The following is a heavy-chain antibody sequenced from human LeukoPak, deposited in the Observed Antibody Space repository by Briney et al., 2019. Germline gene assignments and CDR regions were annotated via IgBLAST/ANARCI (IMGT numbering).Heavy chain of an antibody. CDR2: ISSSGSTI. D-gene: IGHD3-22*01. J-gene: IGHJ3*02. CDR3: ARERGWYYYDSSGYGGDAFDI. V-gene: IGHV3-11*04. CDR1: GFTFSDYY. Sequence: GGSLRLPCAASGFTFSDYYMSWIRQAPGKGLEWVSYISSSGSTIYYADSVKGRFTISRDNAKNSLYLQMNSLRAEDTAVYYCARERGWYYYDSSGYGGDAFDIWGQGTMVTVSS.